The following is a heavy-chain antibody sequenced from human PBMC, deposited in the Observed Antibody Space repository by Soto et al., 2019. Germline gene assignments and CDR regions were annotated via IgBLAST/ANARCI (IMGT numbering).Heavy chain of an antibody. CDR3: AREFCSGGNCYTYYFDP. CDR1: GLTFNRYW. J-gene: IGHJ5*02. D-gene: IGHD2-15*01. Sequence: GGLRLSCAASGLTFNRYWMHWVRHAPGKGLVWVSHINTDGSNTNYADSVKGRFTISRDNAKSTLLLQMNSLRDEDTAVYYCAREFCSGGNCYTYYFDPWGQGIPVTVSS. V-gene: IGHV3-74*01. CDR2: INTDGSNT.